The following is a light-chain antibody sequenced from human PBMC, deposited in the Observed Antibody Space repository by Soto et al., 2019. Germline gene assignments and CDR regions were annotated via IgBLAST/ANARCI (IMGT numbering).Light chain of an antibody. CDR3: QRCLTTART. CDR2: GAS. V-gene: IGKV1-39*01. Sequence: DIQMTQFPSSLSASAGDRVTITCRASQTISTCLNWYQQKAGTAPKRLIFGASDLESGFPSRFSGSGSGTYFTLTISSLQPEDFAIYDCQRCLTTARTFGQGTRVEI. J-gene: IGKJ1*01. CDR1: QTISTC.